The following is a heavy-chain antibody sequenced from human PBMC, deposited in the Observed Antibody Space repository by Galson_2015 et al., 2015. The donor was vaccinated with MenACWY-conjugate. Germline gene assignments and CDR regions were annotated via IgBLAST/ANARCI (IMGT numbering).Heavy chain of an antibody. D-gene: IGHD3-22*01. CDR2: ISSSSSYI. V-gene: IGHV3-21*01. Sequence: SLRLSCAASGFTFSSYSMNWVRQAPGKGLEWVSSISSSSSYIYYADSVKGRFTISRDNAKNSLYLQMNSLRAEDTAVYYCARVQGGYYYDSSGYSDYWGQGTLVTVSS. CDR1: GFTFSSYS. J-gene: IGHJ4*02. CDR3: ARVQGGYYYDSSGYSDY.